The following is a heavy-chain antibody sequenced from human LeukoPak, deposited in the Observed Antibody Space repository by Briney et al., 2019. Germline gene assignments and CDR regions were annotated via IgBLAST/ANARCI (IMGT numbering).Heavy chain of an antibody. D-gene: IGHD6-13*01. V-gene: IGHV3-9*01. J-gene: IGHJ5*02. CDR3: AKDRGSSSWYGWFDP. CDR2: ISWNSGSI. CDR1: GFTFDDYA. Sequence: PGGSLRLSCAASGFTFDDYAMHWVRQAPGKGLEWVSGISWNSGSIGYADSVKGRFTISRDNAKNSLYLQMNSLRAEGTALYYCAKDRGSSSWYGWFDPWGQGTLVTVSS.